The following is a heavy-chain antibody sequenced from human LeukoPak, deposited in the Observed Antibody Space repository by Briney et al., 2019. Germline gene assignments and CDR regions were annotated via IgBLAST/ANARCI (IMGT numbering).Heavy chain of an antibody. CDR1: GFTFSSYG. V-gene: IGHV3-30*18. CDR2: ISFDGSNK. Sequence: GRSLGLSCAASGFTFSSYGMYWVRQAPGKGLEWVAVISFDGSNKYYADSVRGRFTVSRDNSKDTLYLQMNSLRAEDTAVYYCAKDEIGAVAGLLDYWGQGILVTVSS. J-gene: IGHJ4*02. CDR3: AKDEIGAVAGLLDY. D-gene: IGHD6-19*01.